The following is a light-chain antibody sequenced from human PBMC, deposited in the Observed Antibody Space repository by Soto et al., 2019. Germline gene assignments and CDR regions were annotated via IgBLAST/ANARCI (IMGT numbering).Light chain of an antibody. CDR1: QDISNY. J-gene: IGKJ4*01. CDR3: QQYDNLGLT. Sequence: DIQMTQSPSSLSASVGDRVTITCQASQDISNYLNWYQQKPGKAPKLLIYDASNLETGVPSRFSGSGSGTDFTFTISSLQPEDIATYYCQQYDNLGLTFGGGTKVESK. CDR2: DAS. V-gene: IGKV1-33*01.